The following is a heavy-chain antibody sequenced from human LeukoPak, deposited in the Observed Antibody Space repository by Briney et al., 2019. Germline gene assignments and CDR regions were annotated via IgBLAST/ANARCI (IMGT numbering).Heavy chain of an antibody. V-gene: IGHV4-59*08. J-gene: IGHJ5*02. CDR3: ARHEQQLVRYNWFDP. D-gene: IGHD6-13*01. CDR2: IYYSGST. CDR1: GGSISSYY. Sequence: SGTLSLTCAVSGGSISSYYWSWIRQPPGKGLEWIGYIYYSGSTNYNPSLKSRVTISVDTSKNQFSLKLSSVTAADTAVYYCARHEQQLVRYNWFDPWGQGTLVTVSS.